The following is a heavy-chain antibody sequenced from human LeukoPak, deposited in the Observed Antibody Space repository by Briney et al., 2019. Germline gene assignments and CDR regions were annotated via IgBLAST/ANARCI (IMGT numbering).Heavy chain of an antibody. CDR1: GFTFDGYT. CDR3: AKERDGHKDGFDY. CDR2: VTRQGSTT. V-gene: IGHV3-43*01. J-gene: IGHJ4*02. Sequence: GGSLRLSCAASGFTFDGYTMHWVRQAPGKGLEWVSFVTRQGSTTNYADSVRGRFTISRDNSKNSLFLQMNTLKAEDTALYYCAKERDGHKDGFDYWGQGTLVTVSS. D-gene: IGHD5-24*01.